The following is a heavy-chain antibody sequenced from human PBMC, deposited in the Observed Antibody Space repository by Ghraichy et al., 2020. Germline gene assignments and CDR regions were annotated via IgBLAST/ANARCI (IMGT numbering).Heavy chain of an antibody. CDR1: GFTFSSYA. J-gene: IGHJ6*03. V-gene: IGHV3-23*01. CDR3: AKAPHPTYYYGSGSYRSVPIYYYYMDV. Sequence: GESLNISCAASGFTFSSYAMSWVRQAPGKGLEWVSAIRGSGGSTYYADSVKGRFTISRDNSKNTLYLQMNSLRAEDTAVYYCAKAPHPTYYYGSGSYRSVPIYYYYMDVWGKGTTVTVSS. D-gene: IGHD3-10*01. CDR2: IRGSGGST.